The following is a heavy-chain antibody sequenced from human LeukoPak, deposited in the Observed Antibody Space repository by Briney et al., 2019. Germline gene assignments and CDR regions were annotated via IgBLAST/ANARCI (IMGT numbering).Heavy chain of an antibody. V-gene: IGHV4-34*01. J-gene: IGHJ6*02. CDR3: ARGGYSSSWFQLGDYYYGMDV. D-gene: IGHD6-13*01. CDR1: GGSFSGYY. Sequence: PSETLSLTCAVYGGSFSGYYWGWIRQPPGKGLEWIGEINHSGSTNYNPSLKSRVTISVDTSKNQFSLKLSSVTAADTAVYYCARGGYSSSWFQLGDYYYGMDVWGQGTTVTVSS. CDR2: INHSGST.